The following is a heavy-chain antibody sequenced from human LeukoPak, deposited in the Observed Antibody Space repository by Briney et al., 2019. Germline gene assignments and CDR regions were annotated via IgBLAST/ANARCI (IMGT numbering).Heavy chain of an antibody. CDR2: ISGSGGST. J-gene: IGHJ3*02. CDR3: AKGSMVRGVIISAFDI. V-gene: IGHV3-23*01. CDR1: GFTFSSYA. Sequence: GGSLRLSCAASGFTFSSYAMSWVRQAPGKGLEWVSAISGSGGSTYYADSVKGRFTISRDNSKNTLYLQMNSLRAEDTAVYYCAKGSMVRGVIISAFDIWGQGTMVTVSS. D-gene: IGHD3-10*01.